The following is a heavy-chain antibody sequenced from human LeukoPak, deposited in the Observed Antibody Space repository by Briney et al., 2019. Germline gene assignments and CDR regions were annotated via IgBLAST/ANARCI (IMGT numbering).Heavy chain of an antibody. CDR1: GFTFSSYS. CDR3: ARFYYYDSSGYYYFDY. D-gene: IGHD3-22*01. CDR2: ISSSSSYT. Sequence: GGSLRLSCAASGFTFSSYSMNWVRQAPGKGLEWVSYISSSSSYTNYADSVKGRFTISRDNAKNSLYLQMNSLRAEDTAVYYCARFYYYDSSGYYYFDYWGQGTLVTVSS. J-gene: IGHJ4*02. V-gene: IGHV3-21*05.